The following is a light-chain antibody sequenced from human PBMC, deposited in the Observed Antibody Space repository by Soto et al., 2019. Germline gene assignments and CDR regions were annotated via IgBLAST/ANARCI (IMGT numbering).Light chain of an antibody. CDR2: GAS. Sequence: EIVLTQSPGTLSLSPGERATLSCRASQSVSTNLAWYQQKPGQAPRLLIYGASSRATGIPDRFSGSGSGPDFTLTISRLEPEDFAVYFCQHYGSSRTFGQGTKVDIK. CDR3: QHYGSSRT. J-gene: IGKJ1*01. CDR1: QSVSTN. V-gene: IGKV3-20*01.